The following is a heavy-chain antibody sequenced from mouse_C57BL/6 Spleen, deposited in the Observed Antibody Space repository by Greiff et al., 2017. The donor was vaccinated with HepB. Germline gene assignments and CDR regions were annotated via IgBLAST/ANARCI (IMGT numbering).Heavy chain of an antibody. CDR2: ISSGGDYI. Sequence: EVQLVESGEGLVKPGGSLKLSCAASGFTFSSYAMSWVRQTPEKRLEWVAFISSGGDYIYYADTVKGRFTISRDNARNTLYLQMSSLKSEDTAMYYCTRETRVGLGPHYFDYWGQGTTLTVSS. V-gene: IGHV5-9-1*02. CDR3: TRETRVGLGPHYFDY. D-gene: IGHD1-3*01. J-gene: IGHJ2*01. CDR1: GFTFSSYA.